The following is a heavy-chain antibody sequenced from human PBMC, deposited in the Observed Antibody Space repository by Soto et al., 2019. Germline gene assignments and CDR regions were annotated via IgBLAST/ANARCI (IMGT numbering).Heavy chain of an antibody. D-gene: IGHD1-26*01. CDR1: GYTFTSYA. Sequence: QVQLVQSGAEVKKPGASVKVSCKASGYTFTSYAMHWVRQAPGQRLEWMGWINAGNGNTKYSQKFQGRVTITRDTSARTAYMELSSLRSEDTAVYYCARGLGLYYLDYWGQGTLVTVSS. CDR2: INAGNGNT. J-gene: IGHJ4*02. V-gene: IGHV1-3*01. CDR3: ARGLGLYYLDY.